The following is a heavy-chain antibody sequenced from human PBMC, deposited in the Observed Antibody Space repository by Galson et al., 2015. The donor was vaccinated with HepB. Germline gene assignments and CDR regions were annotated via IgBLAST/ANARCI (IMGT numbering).Heavy chain of an antibody. D-gene: IGHD4-17*01. Sequence: SLRLSCAASRFTFSRYWMHWVRQAPGKGLVWVSRINSDGGTTSYADSVKGRFTISRDNAKNTLYLQMNRLRAEDTAVYYCARAIPYGDYDYYYAMDVWGQGTTVTVSS. CDR2: INSDGGTT. V-gene: IGHV3-74*01. J-gene: IGHJ6*02. CDR1: RFTFSRYW. CDR3: ARAIPYGDYDYYYAMDV.